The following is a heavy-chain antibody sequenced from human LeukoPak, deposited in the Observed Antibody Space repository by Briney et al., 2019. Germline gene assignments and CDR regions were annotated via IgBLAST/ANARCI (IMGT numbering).Heavy chain of an antibody. CDR1: GFTFSSYS. CDR3: ARVGGIVGATTRHYYYYGMDV. CDR2: ISSSSSYI. V-gene: IGHV3-21*01. D-gene: IGHD1-26*01. Sequence: GGSLRLSCAASGFTFSSYSMNWVRQAPGKGLEWVSPISSSSSYIYYADSVKGRFTISRDNAKNSLYLQMNSLRAEDTAVYYCARVGGIVGATTRHYYYYGMDVWGQGTTVTVSS. J-gene: IGHJ6*02.